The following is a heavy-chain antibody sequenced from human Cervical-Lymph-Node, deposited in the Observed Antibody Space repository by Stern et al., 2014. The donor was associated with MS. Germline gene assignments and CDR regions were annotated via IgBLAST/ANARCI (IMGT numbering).Heavy chain of an antibody. D-gene: IGHD1-1*01. V-gene: IGHV3-30-3*01. CDR2: ISYDGSNK. CDR1: GFTFSIHA. J-gene: IGHJ6*02. CDR3: AGGNWNEGFPRYYYYGMDV. Sequence: VQLEESGGGVVQPGRSLRLSCAASGFTFSIHAMHWVRQAPGKGLEWVAVISYDGSNKYSADSVKGRLTISSDTSKNTLYLQMNSLRAEDTAVYYCAGGNWNEGFPRYYYYGMDVWGQGTTVTVSS.